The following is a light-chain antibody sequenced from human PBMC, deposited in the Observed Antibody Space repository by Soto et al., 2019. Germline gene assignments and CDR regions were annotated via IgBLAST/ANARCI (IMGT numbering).Light chain of an antibody. V-gene: IGKV3-11*01. J-gene: IGKJ1*01. Sequence: EIVLTQSPATLSLSPGERATLSCRASQSVRSYLAWYQQKPGQAPRLLIYDASNRATGIPARFSGSGSGTEFTLTISRLEPEDFAVYYCQQRSNWPRWTFGQGTKVEIK. CDR3: QQRSNWPRWT. CDR2: DAS. CDR1: QSVRSY.